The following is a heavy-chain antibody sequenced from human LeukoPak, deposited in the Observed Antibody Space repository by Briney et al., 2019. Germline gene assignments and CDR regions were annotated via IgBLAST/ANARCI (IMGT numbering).Heavy chain of an antibody. CDR1: GVSINIGSYY. V-gene: IGHV4-39*07. CDR3: AATGFRRGDLDHY. J-gene: IGHJ4*02. CDR2: RYYGGNT. Sequence: PSETLSLTCNVSGVSINIGSYYWGWIRQSPGKGLEWIGSRYYGGNTYHNPSLKSRVTISLDTSNNQFSLKLSSVTAADTAVYYCAATGFRRGDLDHYWGQGTLVTVSS. D-gene: IGHD4-17*01.